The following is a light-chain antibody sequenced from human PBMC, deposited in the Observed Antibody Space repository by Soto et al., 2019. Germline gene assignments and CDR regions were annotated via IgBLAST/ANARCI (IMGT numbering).Light chain of an antibody. J-gene: IGKJ1*01. V-gene: IGKV1-39*01. CDR1: QTISTC. CDR2: AAS. CDR3: QQCLTTPRT. Sequence: DIQMTQFPSSLSASVGDRVTITCRASQTISTCLNWYQQKPGQAPKLLIYAASNLESGVPSRFSGSGSGTYFTLTISSLQPEDFATYYCQQCLTTPRTFGQGTRVEI.